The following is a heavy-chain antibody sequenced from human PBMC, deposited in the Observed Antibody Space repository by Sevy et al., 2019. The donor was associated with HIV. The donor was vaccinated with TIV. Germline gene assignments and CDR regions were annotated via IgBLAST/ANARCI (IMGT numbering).Heavy chain of an antibody. V-gene: IGHV1-69*13. CDR1: GGTFSSYA. CDR3: AGNLAGLKVLMVYGRDYYYYGMDV. D-gene: IGHD2-8*01. J-gene: IGHJ6*02. CDR2: IIPIFGTA. Sequence: ASVKVSCKASGGTFSSYAISWVRQAPGQGLEWMGGIIPIFGTANYAQKFQGRVTITADESTSTAYMELSSLRSEDTAVYYRAGNLAGLKVLMVYGRDYYYYGMDVWGQGTTVTVSS.